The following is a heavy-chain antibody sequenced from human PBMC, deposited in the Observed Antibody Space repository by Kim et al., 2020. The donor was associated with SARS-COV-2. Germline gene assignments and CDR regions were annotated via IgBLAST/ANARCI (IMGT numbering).Heavy chain of an antibody. Sequence: SVKVSCKASGDTFSISAISWIRQAPGQGLEWMGGIIPNLRVRSFAQAFHGRVTLTADESTSTAYMKLSSLRSEDTAVYYCAIDGEEGSVVGATTGYLRDWGQGTLVIVSS. J-gene: IGHJ4*02. CDR1: GDTFSISA. CDR2: IIPNLRVR. CDR3: AIDGEEGSVVGATTGYLRD. D-gene: IGHD1-26*01. V-gene: IGHV1-69*10.